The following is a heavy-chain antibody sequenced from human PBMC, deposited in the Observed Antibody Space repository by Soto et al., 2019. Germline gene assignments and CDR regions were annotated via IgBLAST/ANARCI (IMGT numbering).Heavy chain of an antibody. J-gene: IGHJ6*02. CDR1: GGSISSSSYN. CDR2: IYYSGST. V-gene: IGHV4-39*01. Sequence: PSETLSLTCTVSGGSISSSSYNWGWIRHPPGKGLEWIGSIYYSGSTYYNPSLKSRVTISVDTSKNQFSLKLSSVTAADTAVYYCAGEQQLVRYYYYYYGMDVWGQGTTVTV. D-gene: IGHD6-13*01. CDR3: AGEQQLVRYYYYYYGMDV.